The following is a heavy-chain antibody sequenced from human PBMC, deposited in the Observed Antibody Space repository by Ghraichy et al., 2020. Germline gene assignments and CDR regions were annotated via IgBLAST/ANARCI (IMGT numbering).Heavy chain of an antibody. D-gene: IGHD3-22*01. CDR1: GFTFSNYG. Sequence: GRSLRLSCAASGFTFSNYGMHWVRQAPGRGLEWVSSISGDGATPYYADSVKGRITISRDNSKNTLYLHMNSLRAEDTAVYYCAKGSDGYYYEKWGQGTLVTVSS. J-gene: IGHJ4*02. CDR3: AKGSDGYYYEK. V-gene: IGHV3-23*01. CDR2: ISGDGATP.